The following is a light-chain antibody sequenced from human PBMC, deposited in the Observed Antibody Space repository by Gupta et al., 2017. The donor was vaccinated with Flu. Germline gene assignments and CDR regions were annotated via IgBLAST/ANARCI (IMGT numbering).Light chain of an antibody. V-gene: IGKV3-20*01. CDR1: QSVNRNF. CDR2: ATS. Sequence: EIVLTQSPGTLSLSPGERATLSCGASQSVNRNFLAWYQHKPVQAPSLLIYATSRRATGIPDRFSGYGSGTDFTLTISRLEPEDFALYYCQQFGNSPLTFGGGTKVEIK. CDR3: QQFGNSPLT. J-gene: IGKJ4*01.